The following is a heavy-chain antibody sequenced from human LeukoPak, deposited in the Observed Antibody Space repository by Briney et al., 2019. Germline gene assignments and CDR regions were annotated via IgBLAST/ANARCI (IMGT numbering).Heavy chain of an antibody. D-gene: IGHD3-9*01. CDR2: INPNSGGT. CDR3: ARGDILTGYYLYYYGMDV. J-gene: IGHJ6*04. CDR1: GYTFTGYY. V-gene: IGHV1-2*04. Sequence: ASVKVSCKASGYTFTGYYMHWVRQAPGQGLEWMGWINPNSGGTNYAQKFQGWVTMTRDTSISTAYVELSRLRSDDTAVYYCARGDILTGYYLYYYGMDVWGKGTTVTVSS.